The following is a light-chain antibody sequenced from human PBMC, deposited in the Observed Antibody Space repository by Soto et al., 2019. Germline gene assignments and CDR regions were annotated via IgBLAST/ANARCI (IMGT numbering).Light chain of an antibody. V-gene: IGLV2-8*01. CDR2: EVN. CDR1: SSDVGGYRF. J-gene: IGLJ3*02. CDR3: CSYAGNNNVV. Sequence: QSVLTQPPSASGSLGQSVTISCTGTSSDVGGYRFVSWYQQHPGKAPKVMIYEVNKRPSGVPDRFSGSKSGSTASLTVSGLQAEDEADYYCCSYAGNNNVVFGGGTKVTVL.